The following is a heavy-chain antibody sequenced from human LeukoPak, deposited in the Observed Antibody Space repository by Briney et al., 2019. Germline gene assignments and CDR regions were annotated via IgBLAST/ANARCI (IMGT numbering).Heavy chain of an antibody. V-gene: IGHV3-23*01. CDR3: AKDPYGTRYFDY. CDR2: LIGSGYNT. D-gene: IGHD2-2*01. Sequence: GGSLRLSCAASGFTFSSYALSWVRQAPGKGLEWVSSLIGSGYNTYYADSVKGRFTISRDNSKNTVYLQMNSLRAEDTAVYYCAKDPYGTRYFDYWGQGTLVTVSS. CDR1: GFTFSSYA. J-gene: IGHJ4*02.